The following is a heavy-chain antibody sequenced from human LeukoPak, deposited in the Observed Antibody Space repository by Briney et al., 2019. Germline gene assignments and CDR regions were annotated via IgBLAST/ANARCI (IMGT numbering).Heavy chain of an antibody. J-gene: IGHJ1*01. Sequence: GGSLRLSCGASGFTFSSCAMHWVRQAPGKGLEWVAIVSYDGTKKDYIDSVKGRFSISRDDSKSTLYLQMNSLTVEDTALYYCAKPRTFYDILTVSFQQWGQGTWVTVSS. CDR3: AKPRTFYDILTVSFQQ. D-gene: IGHD3-9*01. V-gene: IGHV3-30*18. CDR1: GFTFSSCA. CDR2: VSYDGTKK.